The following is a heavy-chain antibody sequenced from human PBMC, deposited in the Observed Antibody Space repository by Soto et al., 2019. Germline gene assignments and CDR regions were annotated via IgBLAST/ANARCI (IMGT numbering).Heavy chain of an antibody. CDR3: ARVVMIRGYYYYYGMDV. CDR2: IYTSGST. Sequence: SETLSLTCTVSGGSISSYYWSWIRQPAGKGLEWIGRIYTSGSTNYNPSLKSRVTMSVDTSKNQFSLKLSSVTAADTAVYYCARVVMIRGYYYYYGMDVWGQGTTVTVSS. CDR1: GGSISSYY. J-gene: IGHJ6*02. V-gene: IGHV4-4*07. D-gene: IGHD3-10*01.